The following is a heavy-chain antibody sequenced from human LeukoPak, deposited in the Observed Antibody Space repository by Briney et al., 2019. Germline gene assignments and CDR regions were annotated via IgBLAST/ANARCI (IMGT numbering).Heavy chain of an antibody. Sequence: PGRSLRLSCAASGFTFDDYAMHWVRQAPGKGLEWVSGISWNSGSIGYADSVKGRFTISRDSAKNSLYLQMNSLRAEDTALYYCAKDIGQWLVRGRAFDIWGQGTMVTVSS. CDR1: GFTFDDYA. D-gene: IGHD6-19*01. J-gene: IGHJ3*02. CDR3: AKDIGQWLVRGRAFDI. V-gene: IGHV3-9*01. CDR2: ISWNSGSI.